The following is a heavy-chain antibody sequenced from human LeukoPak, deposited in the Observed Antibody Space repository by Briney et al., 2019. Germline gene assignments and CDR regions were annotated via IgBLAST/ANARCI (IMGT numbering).Heavy chain of an antibody. CDR3: ATGGPGSGEHLDY. CDR2: INPSGGST. V-gene: IGHV1-46*01. J-gene: IGHJ4*02. D-gene: IGHD1/OR15-1a*01. CDR1: GYTFTSYY. Sequence: ASVKVSCKASGYTFTSYYMHWVRQAPGQGLEWMGIINPSGGSTSYAQEFQGRVTMTEDTSTDTAYMELSSLRSEDTAVYYCATGGPGSGEHLDYWGQGTLVTVSS.